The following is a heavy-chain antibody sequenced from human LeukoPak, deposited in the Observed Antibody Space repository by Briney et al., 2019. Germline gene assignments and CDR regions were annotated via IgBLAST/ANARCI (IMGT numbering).Heavy chain of an antibody. J-gene: IGHJ4*02. CDR2: IYTSGST. CDR1: GGSISSGSYY. D-gene: IGHD3-3*01. CDR3: ARERSDYDFWSGEYFDY. Sequence: SQTLSLTCTVSGGSISSGSYYWSWIRQPAGKGLEWIGRIYTSGSTNYNPSLKSRVTISVDTSKNQFSLKLSSVTAADTAVYYCARERSDYDFWSGEYFDYWGQGTLVTVSS. V-gene: IGHV4-61*02.